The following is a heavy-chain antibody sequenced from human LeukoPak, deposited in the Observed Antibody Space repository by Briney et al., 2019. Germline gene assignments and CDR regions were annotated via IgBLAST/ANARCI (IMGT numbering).Heavy chain of an antibody. CDR1: GFTFSSYG. V-gene: IGHV3-30*18. J-gene: IGHJ6*02. CDR3: AKDSYGMDV. CDR2: ISDDGSNK. Sequence: GGSLRLSCAASGFTFSSYGMHWVRQAPGKGLEWVAVISDDGSNKYYADSVKGRFTISRDNPKNTLDLQMNSLRAEDTAVYYCAKDSYGMDVWGQGTTVTVS.